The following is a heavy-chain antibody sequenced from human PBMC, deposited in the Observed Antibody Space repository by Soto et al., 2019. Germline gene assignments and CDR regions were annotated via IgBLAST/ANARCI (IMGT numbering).Heavy chain of an antibody. Sequence: GGSLRLSCAASGFTFDVFTMHWVRQVPGKALEWVSLISWDGTITHYADSVAGRFTISRDNSENSLSLQMNNLRTEDSALYFCKAEYTDSSAPVDQTSYLDYWGQGTLVTVSS. D-gene: IGHD6-6*01. J-gene: IGHJ4*02. CDR1: GFTFDVFT. CDR3: KAEYTDSSAPVDQTSYLDY. CDR2: ISWDGTIT. V-gene: IGHV3-43*01.